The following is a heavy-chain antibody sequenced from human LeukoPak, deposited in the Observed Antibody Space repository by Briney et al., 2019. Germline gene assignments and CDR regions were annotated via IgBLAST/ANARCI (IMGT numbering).Heavy chain of an antibody. D-gene: IGHD6-13*01. CDR3: ARFSSIAAAFDY. V-gene: IGHV4-34*01. CDR1: GGSFSGYY. Sequence: PSETLSLTCAVYGGSFSGYYWSWIRQPPGKGLEWIGEINHSGSTNYNPSLKSRVTISVDTSKNQFSLKLSSVTAADTAVYYCARFSSIAAAFDYWGQGTLVTVSS. CDR2: INHSGST. J-gene: IGHJ4*02.